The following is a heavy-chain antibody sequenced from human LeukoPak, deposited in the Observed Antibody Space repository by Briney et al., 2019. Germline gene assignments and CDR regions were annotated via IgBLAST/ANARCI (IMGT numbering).Heavy chain of an antibody. CDR1: GGSISSGDYY. CDR3: ARGLAVVRDWFDP. D-gene: IGHD3-10*01. J-gene: IGHJ5*02. CDR2: IDDSGST. V-gene: IGHV4-30-4*01. Sequence: PSETLSLTCTVSGGSISSGDYYWSCIRQPPGKGLEWIGYIDDSGSTYYNPSLKSRVTISVDKSKYQFSLKLSSVTAADTAVYYCARGLAVVRDWFDPWGQGTLVTVSS.